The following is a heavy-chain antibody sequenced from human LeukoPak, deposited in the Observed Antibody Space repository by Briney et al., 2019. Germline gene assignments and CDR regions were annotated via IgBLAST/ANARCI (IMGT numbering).Heavy chain of an antibody. CDR3: ARVHSGSWDY. V-gene: IGHV3-48*02. CDR1: GFTLSSYS. D-gene: IGHD6-13*01. J-gene: IGHJ4*02. CDR2: ISSSSSTI. Sequence: GGSLRLSCAASGFTLSSYSMNWVRQAPGKGLEWVSYISSSSSTIHYADSVKGRFTISRDNAKNSLYLQMNSLRDEDTAVYYCARVHSGSWDYWGQGTLVTVSS.